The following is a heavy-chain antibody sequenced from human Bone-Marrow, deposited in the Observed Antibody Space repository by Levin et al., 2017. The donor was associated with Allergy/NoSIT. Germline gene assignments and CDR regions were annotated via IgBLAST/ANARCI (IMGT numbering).Heavy chain of an antibody. CDR3: AKGRSDGGADAFDI. J-gene: IGHJ3*02. CDR1: GFIFRNYG. V-gene: IGHV3-23*01. Sequence: GGSLRLSCSVSGFIFRNYGMSWVRQAPGRGLEWVSHISGSGGSTYYADSVKGRFTISRDNSRSTLYVQMNSLRAGDTGVYYCAKGRSDGGADAFDIWGQGTMVTVSS. CDR2: ISGSGGST. D-gene: IGHD4-23*01.